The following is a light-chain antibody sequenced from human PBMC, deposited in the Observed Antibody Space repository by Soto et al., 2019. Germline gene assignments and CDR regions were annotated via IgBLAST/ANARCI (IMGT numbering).Light chain of an antibody. CDR2: GAS. Sequence: QLTQSPSSLSASVGDRVTITCRASQGISSNLAWYQQKPGRAPKRLIFGASTLQSGVPSRFSGSGSGTDFTLTISSLQPEDFATYFCQKLNAYPPWTFGQGTKVDIK. CDR1: QGISSN. V-gene: IGKV1-9*01. CDR3: QKLNAYPPWT. J-gene: IGKJ1*01.